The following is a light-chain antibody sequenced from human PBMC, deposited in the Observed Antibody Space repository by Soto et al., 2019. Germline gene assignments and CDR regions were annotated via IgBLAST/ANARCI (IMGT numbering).Light chain of an antibody. Sequence: QSVLTQPPSVSAAPGQRVTISCSGSSSNIGNNYVSWFQQLPGAAPKVVISDSNKRPSGVPDRFSGSKSGTSATLGISGLQTGDEADYYCGTWDTSLSGVVFGGGTKLTVL. CDR2: DSN. J-gene: IGLJ3*02. CDR3: GTWDTSLSGVV. CDR1: SSNIGNNY. V-gene: IGLV1-51*01.